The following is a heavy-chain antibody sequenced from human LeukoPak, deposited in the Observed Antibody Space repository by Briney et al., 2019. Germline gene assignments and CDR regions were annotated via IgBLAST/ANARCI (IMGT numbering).Heavy chain of an antibody. Sequence: SETLSLTCAVYGASFSDYCWSWIRQSPGKGLEWIGEINPTGGPNYNPSLRSRVTISLGTSGSQFSLRLTAVTAADTGVYLCTRGLRLGNGYYRSNWFDPWGQGTLVTVSS. CDR3: TRGLRLGNGYYRSNWFDP. V-gene: IGHV4-34*01. CDR2: INPTGGP. CDR1: GASFSDYC. D-gene: IGHD3-22*01. J-gene: IGHJ5*02.